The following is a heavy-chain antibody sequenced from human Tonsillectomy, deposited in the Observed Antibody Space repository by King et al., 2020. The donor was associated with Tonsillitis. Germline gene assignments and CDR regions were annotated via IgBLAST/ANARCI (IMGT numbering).Heavy chain of an antibody. CDR2: VHDSGST. V-gene: IGHV4-61*08. Sequence: QLQESGPGLVKSSETLSLSCSVSGGSVGSGDFFWSWIRQPPGKGLEWIGYVHDSGSTNYNPSLKSRVSMSADASKNQFSLKLTSVTAADTAVLFCARDQPGSLLGPWGQGTLVTV. CDR1: GGSVGSGDFF. CDR3: ARDQPGSLLGP. D-gene: IGHD1-14*01. J-gene: IGHJ5*02.